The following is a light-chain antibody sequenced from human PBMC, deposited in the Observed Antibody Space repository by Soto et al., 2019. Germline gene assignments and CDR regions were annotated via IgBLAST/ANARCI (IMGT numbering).Light chain of an antibody. J-gene: IGKJ2*01. Sequence: IQITQSPSTLSSSVGDRVTITCLASQSISSWLAWYQQKPGKAPKLLIYKASSLESGVPSRFRGSRSATELTLTISRLQTDDFAIYHCKHYNSIYTFGQGNK. CDR1: QSISSW. V-gene: IGKV1-5*03. CDR3: KHYNSIYT. CDR2: KAS.